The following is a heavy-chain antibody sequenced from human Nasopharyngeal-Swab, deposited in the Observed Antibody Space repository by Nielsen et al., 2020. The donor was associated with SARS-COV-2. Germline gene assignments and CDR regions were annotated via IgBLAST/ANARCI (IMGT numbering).Heavy chain of an antibody. Sequence: KVSCKASGYSFTSYWIVWLRQLPGKGPESMGIIYPGDSDTRYSPTFQGQVTISADKSISTAYLQWRSLTASDSAMYFCVRDSEYSSSLGYWGQGTLVTVSS. D-gene: IGHD6-13*01. J-gene: IGHJ4*02. CDR2: IYPGDSDT. V-gene: IGHV5-51*01. CDR1: GYSFTSYW. CDR3: VRDSEYSSSLGY.